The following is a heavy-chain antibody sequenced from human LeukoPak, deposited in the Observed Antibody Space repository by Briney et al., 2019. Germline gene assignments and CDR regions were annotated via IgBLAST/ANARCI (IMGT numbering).Heavy chain of an antibody. CDR1: GYTFTSYG. J-gene: IGHJ3*02. D-gene: IGHD5-12*01. CDR2: ISAYNGNT. V-gene: IGHV1-18*01. CDR3: ARVDSGYDGAFDI. Sequence: GASVTVSCKASGYTFTSYGISWVRQAPGQGLEWMGWISAYNGNTNYAQKLQGRVTMTRDTSTSTVYMELSSLRSEDTAMYYCARVDSGYDGAFDIWGQGTMVTVSS.